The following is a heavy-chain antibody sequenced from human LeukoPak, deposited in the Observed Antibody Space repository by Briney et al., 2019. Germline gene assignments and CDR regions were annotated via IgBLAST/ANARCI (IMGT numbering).Heavy chain of an antibody. D-gene: IGHD6-19*01. V-gene: IGHV3-21*01. CDR2: ISSSSSYI. CDR1: GFTFSSYS. CDR3: ARDPLTAVAGTPFDY. Sequence: GGSLRLSCAASGFTFSSYSMNWVRQAPGKGMEWVSSISSSSSYIYYADSVKGRFTISRDNAKNSLYLQMNSLRAEDTAVYYCARDPLTAVAGTPFDYWGQGTLVTVSS. J-gene: IGHJ4*02.